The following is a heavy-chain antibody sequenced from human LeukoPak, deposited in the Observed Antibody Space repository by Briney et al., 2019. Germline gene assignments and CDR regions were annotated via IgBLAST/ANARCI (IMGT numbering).Heavy chain of an antibody. CDR1: GFTFSSYS. CDR3: ARDASGWFGELGYAVDV. Sequence: GGSLRLSCAASGFTFSSYSMNWVRQAPGKGLEWVSSISSSSSYIYYADSVKGRFTISRDNAKNSLYLQMNSLRAEDTAVHYCARDASGWFGELGYAVDVWGKGTTVTVSS. J-gene: IGHJ6*04. D-gene: IGHD3-10*01. CDR2: ISSSSSYI. V-gene: IGHV3-21*01.